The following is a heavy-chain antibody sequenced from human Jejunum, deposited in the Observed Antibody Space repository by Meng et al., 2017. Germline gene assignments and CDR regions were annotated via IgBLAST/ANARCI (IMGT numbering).Heavy chain of an antibody. D-gene: IGHD3-3*01. CDR3: VKDILAGGADV. CDR2: IMWNSDQI. CDR1: GFIFQEHA. J-gene: IGHJ6*02. Sequence: SLKISCVASGFIFQEHAIHWVRQAPGKGLEWVSGIMWNSDQIGYADSVRGRFTISRDNAKNSLYLQMNSLRVEGTALYYCVKDILAGGADVWGQGTTVTVSS. V-gene: IGHV3-9*01.